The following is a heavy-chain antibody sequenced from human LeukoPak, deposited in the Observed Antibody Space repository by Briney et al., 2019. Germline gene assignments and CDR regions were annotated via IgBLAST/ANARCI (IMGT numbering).Heavy chain of an antibody. V-gene: IGHV1-2*02. J-gene: IGHJ6*02. CDR2: INPNSGGT. CDR1: GYTFCDYY. Sequence: GASVKVSCKASGYTFCDYYIHWVRQAPGHGLEWMGWINPNSGGTNFSQKFQRRIIMTRDTSTSTAYMDLSSLRSDDTAVYYCATLPPEARRLLMSHYYHLDGWGQGSTVTVSS. D-gene: IGHD1-14*01. CDR3: ATLPPEARRLLMSHYYHLDG.